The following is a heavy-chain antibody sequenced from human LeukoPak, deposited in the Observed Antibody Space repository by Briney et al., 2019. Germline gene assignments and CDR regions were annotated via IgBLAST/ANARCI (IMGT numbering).Heavy chain of an antibody. CDR3: ASLNQEGGSWYFDY. J-gene: IGHJ4*02. Sequence: SETLSLTCTASGGSISSSSYYWGCIRQPPGKGLEWIGSIYYSGYTYYNPSLKSTVTISVDTSKNQFSLKLSSVTAADTAVYYCASLNQEGGSWYFDYWGQGTLVTVSS. V-gene: IGHV4-39*01. CDR2: IYYSGYT. D-gene: IGHD6-13*01. CDR1: GGSISSSSYY.